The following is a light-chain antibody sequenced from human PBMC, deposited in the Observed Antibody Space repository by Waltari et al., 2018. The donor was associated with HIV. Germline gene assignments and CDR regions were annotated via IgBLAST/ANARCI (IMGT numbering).Light chain of an antibody. V-gene: IGKV3-11*01. J-gene: IGKJ4*01. CDR3: QQRSKWPPLT. CDR2: DAT. CDR1: HSVPNY. Sequence: DIVLTLSPATLSLPPGERATLSWRASHSVPNYLAWYKQKPGQAPRLRIYDATNRASGIPARFSGRGAGTDFTHTISSLEPEDFAVYYCQQRSKWPPLTFGGGTKVEIK.